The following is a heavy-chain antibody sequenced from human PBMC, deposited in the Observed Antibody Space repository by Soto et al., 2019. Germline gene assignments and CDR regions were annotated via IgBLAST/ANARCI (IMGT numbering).Heavy chain of an antibody. V-gene: IGHV5-51*01. CDR3: ARQGGEYNTMSDY. J-gene: IGHJ4*02. Sequence: LGESLKISCKGSGNTFSNYLSGWVRQTPGKGLEWMGMIYPGDSDARYRPSFEGQVNFSVDKSINTAYLQWNSLKASDTAMYYCARQGGEYNTMSDYWGQGTLVTAPQ. CDR1: GNTFSNYL. CDR2: IYPGDSDA. D-gene: IGHD3-10*01.